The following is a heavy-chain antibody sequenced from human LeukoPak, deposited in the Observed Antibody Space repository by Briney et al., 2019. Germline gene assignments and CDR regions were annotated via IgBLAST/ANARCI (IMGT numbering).Heavy chain of an antibody. CDR1: AGSISSSNW. J-gene: IGHJ6*02. CDR3: ARQKWEQQGRDYYFYGLDV. CDR2: IYLYGTT. D-gene: IGHD1-26*01. V-gene: IGHV4-4*02. Sequence: SETLSLTCAVSAGSISSSNWWSWVRQSPVKGLEWIGEIYLYGTTNCNPSLKSRVTMSVDRSKNQFSLKLSSVTAADTAVYYCARQKWEQQGRDYYFYGLDVWGPGTTVIVSS.